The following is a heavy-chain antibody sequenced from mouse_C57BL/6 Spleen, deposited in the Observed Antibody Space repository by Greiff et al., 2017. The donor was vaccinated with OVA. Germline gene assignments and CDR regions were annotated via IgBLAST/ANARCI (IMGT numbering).Heavy chain of an antibody. J-gene: IGHJ1*03. V-gene: IGHV1-18*01. CDR1: GYTFTDYN. CDR3: ARSPITTVVAQRYFDV. D-gene: IGHD1-1*01. CDR2: INPNNGGT. Sequence: VQLQQSGPELVKPGASVKIPCKASGYTFTDYNMDWVKQSHGKSLEWIGDINPNNGGTIYNQKFKGKATLTVDKSSSTAYMERRSLTSEDTAVYYCARSPITTVVAQRYFDVWGTGTTVTVSS.